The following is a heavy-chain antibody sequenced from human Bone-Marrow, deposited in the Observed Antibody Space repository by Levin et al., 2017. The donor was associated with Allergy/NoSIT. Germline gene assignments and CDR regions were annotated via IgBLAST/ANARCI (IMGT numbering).Heavy chain of an antibody. Sequence: SETLSLTCTVSGGSVSSGSYYWSWIRQPPGKGLEWIGYIYYSGSTNYNPSLKSRVTISVDTSKNQFSLKLSSVTAADTAVYYCARAFMSAVDQKYSYYYGSGSDRYHNWFDPWGQGTLVTVSS. CDR1: GGSVSSGSYY. V-gene: IGHV4-61*01. CDR2: IYYSGST. D-gene: IGHD3-10*01. CDR3: ARAFMSAVDQKYSYYYGSGSDRYHNWFDP. J-gene: IGHJ5*02.